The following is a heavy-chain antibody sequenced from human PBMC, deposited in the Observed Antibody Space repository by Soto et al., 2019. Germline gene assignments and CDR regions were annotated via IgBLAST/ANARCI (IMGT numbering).Heavy chain of an antibody. D-gene: IGHD3-3*01. V-gene: IGHV3-53*01. CDR2: VYIDGGT. CDR3: AREPLWSGPLPLDAFDI. Sequence: DANLVQSEGGLIQPGGSLRLSCAGSGFTLRDQYMTWVRQAPGKGLEWVSVVYIDGGTDYADSVKGRFTISRDNSKNTLYLQMNRLRAEDTAMYYCAREPLWSGPLPLDAFDIWGQGTMVTVSS. CDR1: GFTLRDQY. J-gene: IGHJ3*02.